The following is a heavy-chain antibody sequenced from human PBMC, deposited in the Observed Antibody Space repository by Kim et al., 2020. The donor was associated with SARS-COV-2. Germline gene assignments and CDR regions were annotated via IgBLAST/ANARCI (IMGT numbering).Heavy chain of an antibody. CDR1: GYTFTGYY. D-gene: IGHD6-6*01. CDR2: INPNSGGT. V-gene: IGHV1-2*02. J-gene: IGHJ5*02. CDR3: ARDRSIAASNWFDP. Sequence: ASVKVSCKASGYTFTGYYMHWVRQAPGQGLEWMGWINPNSGGTNYAQKFQGRVTMTRDTSISTAYMELSRLRSDDTAVYYCARDRSIAASNWFDPWGQGTLVTVSS.